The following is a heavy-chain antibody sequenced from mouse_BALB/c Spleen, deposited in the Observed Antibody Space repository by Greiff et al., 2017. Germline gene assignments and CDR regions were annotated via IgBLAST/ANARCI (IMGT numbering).Heavy chain of an antibody. V-gene: IGHV1-20*02. J-gene: IGHJ4*01. D-gene: IGHD2-10*02. CDR1: GYSFTGYF. CDR3: ARSYGNYVGYYYAMDY. CDR2: INPYNGDT. Sequence: VQLQQSGPELVKPGASVKISCKASGYSFTGYFMNWVMQSHGKSLEWIGRINPYNGDTFYNQKFKGKATLTVDKSSSTAHMELRSLASEDSAVYYCARSYGNYVGYYYAMDYWGQGTSVTVSS.